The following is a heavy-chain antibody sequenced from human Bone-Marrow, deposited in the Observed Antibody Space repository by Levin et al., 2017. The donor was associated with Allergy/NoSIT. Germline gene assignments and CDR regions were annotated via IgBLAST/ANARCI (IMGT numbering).Heavy chain of an antibody. D-gene: IGHD3-3*01. Sequence: GESLKISCKASGFTFTNYYMSWVRQAPGQGLEWLGIISPRGTSTTYAQNFQDRVTMTRDTSTSTVYMELSSLRSEDAAVYYCARERGDETFPVFGLAHKYYYDGMDVWGQGTTVAVSS. CDR1: GFTFTNYY. V-gene: IGHV1-46*01. CDR2: ISPRGTST. J-gene: IGHJ6*02. CDR3: ARERGDETFPVFGLAHKYYYDGMDV.